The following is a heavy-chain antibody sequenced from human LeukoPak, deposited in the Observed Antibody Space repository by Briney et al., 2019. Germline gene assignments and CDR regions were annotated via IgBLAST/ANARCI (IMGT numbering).Heavy chain of an antibody. V-gene: IGHV3-7*01. CDR3: ARLSTAVAGGDY. J-gene: IGHJ4*02. CDR1: GLALTNSW. Sequence: GGSLRLSCAASGLALTNSWMSWVRQTPGEGLEWEANIKQDGSEKYYVDSVKGRFTISRDNAKNSLYLQMNSLTAEDTALYYCARLSTAVAGGDYWGQGTLVTVSS. D-gene: IGHD6-19*01. CDR2: IKQDGSEK.